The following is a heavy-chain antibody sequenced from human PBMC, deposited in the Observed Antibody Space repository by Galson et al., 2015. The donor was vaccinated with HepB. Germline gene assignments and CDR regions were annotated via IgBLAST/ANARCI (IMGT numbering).Heavy chain of an antibody. J-gene: IGHJ6*02. CDR3: ARGCDSVSGTTGMDA. V-gene: IGHV3-13*04. D-gene: IGHD1-7*01. Sequence: SLRLSCAASGFTFSTYDMHWVRQVTGKGLEWVSGTGIVGDTYYLGTVKGRFTISSENDKNSLYLQMNSLRAGDTAVYYCARGCDSVSGTTGMDAWGQGTTGTVS. CDR2: TGIVGDT. CDR1: GFTFSTYD.